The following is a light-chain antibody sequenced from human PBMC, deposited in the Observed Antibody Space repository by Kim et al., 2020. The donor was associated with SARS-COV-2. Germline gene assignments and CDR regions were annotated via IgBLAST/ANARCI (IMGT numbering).Light chain of an antibody. Sequence: ASVGDRVTITCRASPGIRDYLAWYQKKPGKAPKLLIYAAHTLESGVPSRFSGSGSGTDFTLTISSLQPEDVATYYCQKYDTAPRTFGQGTKVDIK. V-gene: IGKV1-27*01. CDR3: QKYDTAPRT. CDR2: AAH. CDR1: PGIRDY. J-gene: IGKJ1*01.